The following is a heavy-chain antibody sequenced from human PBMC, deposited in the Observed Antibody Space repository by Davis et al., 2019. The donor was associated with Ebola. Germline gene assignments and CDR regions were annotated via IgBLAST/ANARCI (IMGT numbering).Heavy chain of an antibody. CDR2: ISGSGGST. CDR1: GFTFSSYG. D-gene: IGHD2-21*02. V-gene: IGHV3-23*01. J-gene: IGHJ4*02. Sequence: GESLKISCAASGFTFSSYGMSWVRQAPGKGLEWVSAISGSGGSTYYADSVKGRFTISRDNSKDTLYLQMNSLRAEDTAVYYCAKVPAVVGRLYCGDDCFYFDYWGQGTLVTVSS. CDR3: AKVPAVVGRLYCGDDCFYFDY.